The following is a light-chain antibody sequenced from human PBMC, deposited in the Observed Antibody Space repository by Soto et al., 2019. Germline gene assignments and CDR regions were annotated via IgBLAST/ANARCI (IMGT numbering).Light chain of an antibody. J-gene: IGKJ2*01. Sequence: EIVMTQSPASLSVSPGDGATLSCWASQSVASNVAWYQQRPGQGPRLLIHGASTRAAGVPARFSGSGSGTAVTITSSSQQSEDYAVYYGQQYHNWPPQYTFGQGTKLQIK. CDR2: GAS. V-gene: IGKV3-15*01. CDR1: QSVASN. CDR3: QQYHNWPPQYT.